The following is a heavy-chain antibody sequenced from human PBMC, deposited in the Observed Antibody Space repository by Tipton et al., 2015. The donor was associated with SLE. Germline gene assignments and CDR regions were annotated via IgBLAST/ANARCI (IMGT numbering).Heavy chain of an antibody. CDR3: ARDEDGIAAAGYFDY. CDR1: GFTFSSYA. J-gene: IGHJ4*02. V-gene: IGHV3-30-3*01. D-gene: IGHD6-13*01. Sequence: SLRLSCAASGFTFSSYAMHWVRQAPGKGLEWVAVISYDGSNKYYADSVKGRFTTSRDNSKNTLYLQMNSLRAEDTAVYYCARDEDGIAAAGYFDYWGQGTLVTVSS. CDR2: ISYDGSNK.